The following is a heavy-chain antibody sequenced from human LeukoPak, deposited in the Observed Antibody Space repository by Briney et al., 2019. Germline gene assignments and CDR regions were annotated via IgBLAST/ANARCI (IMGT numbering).Heavy chain of an antibody. V-gene: IGHV4-34*01. CDR2: INHSGST. Sequence: PSETLSLTCAVYGGSFSGYYWSWIRQPPGKGLEWIGEINHSGSTNYNPSLKSRVTISVDTSKNQFSLKLSSVTAADTAVYYCARVRRVPAAIRGNWFDPWGQGTLVTVSS. D-gene: IGHD2-2*01. J-gene: IGHJ5*02. CDR1: GGSFSGYY. CDR3: ARVRRVPAAIRGNWFDP.